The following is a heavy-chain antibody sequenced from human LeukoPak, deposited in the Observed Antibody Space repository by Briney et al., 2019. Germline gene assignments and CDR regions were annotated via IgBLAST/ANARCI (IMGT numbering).Heavy chain of an antibody. V-gene: IGHV3-21*01. J-gene: IGHJ4*02. CDR3: ARGQSRYFDWYLGFFDY. D-gene: IGHD3-9*01. CDR2: ISSTSSYI. CDR1: GFTFSSY. Sequence: GGSLRLSCAASGFTFSSYMNWVRQAPGKGLEWVSSISSTSSYIYYADSAKGRFTINRDNAKNSLYLQMNSLRADDTAVYYCARGQSRYFDWYLGFFDYWGQGNLVSVSS.